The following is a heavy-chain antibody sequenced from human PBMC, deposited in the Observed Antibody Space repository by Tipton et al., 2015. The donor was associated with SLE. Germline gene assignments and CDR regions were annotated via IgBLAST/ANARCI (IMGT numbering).Heavy chain of an antibody. Sequence: TLSLTCAVYGGSFSGYYWSWIRQPPGKGLEWIGYIYYSGSTNYNPSLKSRVTISVDTSKNQFSLKLSSVTAADTAIYYCAREDVVAYGMDVWGQGTTVTVSS. J-gene: IGHJ6*02. CDR3: AREDVVAYGMDV. D-gene: IGHD2-21*01. V-gene: IGHV4-59*01. CDR2: IYYSGST. CDR1: GGSFSGYY.